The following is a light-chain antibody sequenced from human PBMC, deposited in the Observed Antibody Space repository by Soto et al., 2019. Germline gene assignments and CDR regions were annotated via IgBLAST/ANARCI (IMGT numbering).Light chain of an antibody. CDR2: DTS. V-gene: IGKV1-39*01. CDR1: QSISSF. Sequence: DLPMTQSPSSLSASVGDRITITCRASQSISSFLNWYQQKPGKAPKLLIYDTSSLQSGVPSRFSGSGSGTDFTLTISSLQPEDFATYYCQQSYSSPPITFGQGTRLEIK. CDR3: QQSYSSPPIT. J-gene: IGKJ5*01.